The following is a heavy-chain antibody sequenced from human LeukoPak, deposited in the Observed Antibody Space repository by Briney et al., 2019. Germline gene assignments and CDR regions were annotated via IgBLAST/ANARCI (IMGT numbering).Heavy chain of an antibody. CDR2: INRDGSEK. V-gene: IGHV3-7*01. J-gene: IGHJ4*02. CDR1: GFTFSSYW. CDR3: ARDGDTLTGYYSDY. Sequence: PGGSLRLSCAASGFTFSSYWMSWVRQAPGKGLEWVANINRDGSEKYYVDSVKGRFTISRDNAKNSLYLQMNSLRAEDTALYYCARDGDTLTGYYSDYWGQGTLVTVSS. D-gene: IGHD3-9*01.